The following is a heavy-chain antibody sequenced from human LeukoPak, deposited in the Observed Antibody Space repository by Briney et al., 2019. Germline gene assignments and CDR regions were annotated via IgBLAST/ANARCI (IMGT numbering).Heavy chain of an antibody. J-gene: IGHJ3*02. CDR2: INPNSGGT. V-gene: IGHV1-2*02. CDR1: GYTFTGYY. CDR3: ARSVGAAAGTDAFDI. Sequence: APVKVSCKASGYTFTGYYMHWVRQAPGQGLEWMGWINPNSGGTNYAQKFQGRVTMTRDTSISTAYMELSRLRSDDTAVYYCARSVGAAAGTDAFDIWGQGTMVTVSS. D-gene: IGHD6-13*01.